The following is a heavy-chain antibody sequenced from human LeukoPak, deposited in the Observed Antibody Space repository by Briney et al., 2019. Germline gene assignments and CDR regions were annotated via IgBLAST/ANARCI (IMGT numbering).Heavy chain of an antibody. CDR3: AKPSNYFDY. CDR1: GLTFSSYG. CDR2: IRSDGSNK. J-gene: IGHJ4*02. V-gene: IGHV3-30*02. D-gene: IGHD6-6*01. Sequence: GGSLRLSCAASGLTFSSYGMHWVRQAPGKGLEWVAFIRSDGSNKYYADSLKGRFTISRDNSKNTLYLQMNSLRAEDTAVYYCAKPSNYFDYWGQGTLITVSS.